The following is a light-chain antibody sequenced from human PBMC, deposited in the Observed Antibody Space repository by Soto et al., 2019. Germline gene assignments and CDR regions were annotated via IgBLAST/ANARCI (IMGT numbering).Light chain of an antibody. CDR1: QSISSW. CDR2: KAS. V-gene: IGKV1-5*03. Sequence: DIQMTQSPSTLSASVGDRVTITCRASQSISSWLAWYQQKPVKAPKLLIYKASSLESGVPSRFSGSGSGTEFTLTISSLQPDDFATYYCQQDNSYSQTFGQGTKV. CDR3: QQDNSYSQT. J-gene: IGKJ1*01.